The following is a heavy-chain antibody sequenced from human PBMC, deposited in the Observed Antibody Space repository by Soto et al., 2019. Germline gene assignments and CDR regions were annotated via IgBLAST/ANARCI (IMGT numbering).Heavy chain of an antibody. J-gene: IGHJ4*02. CDR3: AKHEGYCSSTTCSNFDY. CDR1: GFTFTNYW. CDR2: IYPGDSET. D-gene: IGHD2-2*01. Sequence: PGESLKISCRGSGFTFTNYWIAWVRQMPEKGLEWMGVIYPGDSETSYSPSFQGRVTISADKSINTAYLQWSSLKASDTAMYYCAKHEGYCSSTTCSNFDYWGQGTLVTVSS. V-gene: IGHV5-51*01.